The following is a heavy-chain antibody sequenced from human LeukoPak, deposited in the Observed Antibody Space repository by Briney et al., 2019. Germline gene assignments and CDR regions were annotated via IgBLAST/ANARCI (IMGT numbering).Heavy chain of an antibody. CDR2: INPNSGGT. D-gene: IGHD4-17*01. CDR3: ARSITVFDAFDI. J-gene: IGHJ3*02. CDR1: GYTFTGYY. Sequence: ASVKVSCKASGYTFTGYYMHWVRQAPGQGLEWMGWINPNSGGTNYAQKFQGRVTMTRDTSISTAYMELSRLRSDDTAVYYCARSITVFDAFDIWGQGTMVTVPS. V-gene: IGHV1-2*02.